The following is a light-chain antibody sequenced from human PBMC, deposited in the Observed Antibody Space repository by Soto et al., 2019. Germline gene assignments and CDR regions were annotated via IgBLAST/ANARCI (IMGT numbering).Light chain of an antibody. CDR1: QTVSSSY. Sequence: VLTQSPGTLSLSPGERATLSCRARQTVSSSYLAWYQQKPGQAPRLLIYGASSRATGIPDRFTGSGSGTDFTLTISRLEPEDFAVYYCQQYDGSPRTFGQGTKVDIK. J-gene: IGKJ1*01. CDR3: QQYDGSPRT. CDR2: GAS. V-gene: IGKV3-20*01.